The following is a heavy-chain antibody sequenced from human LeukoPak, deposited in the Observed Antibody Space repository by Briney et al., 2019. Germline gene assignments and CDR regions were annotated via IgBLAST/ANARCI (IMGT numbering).Heavy chain of an antibody. D-gene: IGHD4-17*01. CDR1: GGSISSYY. J-gene: IGHJ4*02. CDR3: ARRHYGVLDY. CDR2: IYYSGST. Sequence: SETLSLTCTVSGGSISSYYWSWIRQPPGKGLEWIGYIYYSGSTNYNPSLKSRVTISVDTSKNQFSLKLSSVTAADTAVYYCARRHYGVLDYWGQGTLATVSS. V-gene: IGHV4-59*08.